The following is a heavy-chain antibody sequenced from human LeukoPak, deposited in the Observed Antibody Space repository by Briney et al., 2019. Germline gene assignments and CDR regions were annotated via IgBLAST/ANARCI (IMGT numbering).Heavy chain of an antibody. D-gene: IGHD2-2*01. CDR3: ARERTDIVVVPAAMVRGGLFFDY. V-gene: IGHV4-4*07. CDR2: IYTSGST. CDR1: GGSISSYY. Sequence: SETLSLTCTVSGGSISSYYWSWIRQPAGKGLEWIGRIYTSGSTNYNPSLKSRVTMSVDTSKNRFSLKLSSVTAADTAVYYCARERTDIVVVPAAMVRGGLFFDYWGQGTLVTVSS. J-gene: IGHJ4*02.